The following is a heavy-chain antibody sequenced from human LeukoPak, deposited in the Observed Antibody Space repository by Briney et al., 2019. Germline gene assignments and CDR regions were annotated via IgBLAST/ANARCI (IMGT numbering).Heavy chain of an antibody. J-gene: IGHJ3*02. Sequence: GGSLRLSCAASGFTFSSAWMSWVRQAPGKGLEWVGRIKSKTDGGTTDYAAPVKGRFTISRDDSKNTLYLQMNSLKTEVTAVYYCTTAAPQLGDAFDIWGQGTMVTVSS. CDR3: TTAAPQLGDAFDI. V-gene: IGHV3-15*01. CDR2: IKSKTDGGTT. CDR1: GFTFSSAW. D-gene: IGHD2-15*01.